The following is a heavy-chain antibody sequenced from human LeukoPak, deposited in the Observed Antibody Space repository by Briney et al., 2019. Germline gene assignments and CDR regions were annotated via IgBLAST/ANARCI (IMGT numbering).Heavy chain of an antibody. Sequence: GGSLRLSCTASGFTFSPYWMTWVRQAPGKGLEWVANIKPDGSEKYYVDSVKARFTISRDNTKNSVYLQMNSLRAEGTAVYYCAIKHDYWGQGTLVTVSS. CDR3: AIKHDY. J-gene: IGHJ4*02. V-gene: IGHV3-7*01. CDR2: IKPDGSEK. CDR1: GFTFSPYW.